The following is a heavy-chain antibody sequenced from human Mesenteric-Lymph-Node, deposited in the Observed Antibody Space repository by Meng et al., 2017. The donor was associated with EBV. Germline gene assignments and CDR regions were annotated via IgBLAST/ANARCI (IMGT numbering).Heavy chain of an antibody. J-gene: IGHJ4*02. CDR1: GGSVSSSSYY. CDR2: IYYSGSI. D-gene: IGHD3-22*01. Sequence: QRQLQELGPGLVKPSEPLSLTCIVSGGSVSSSSYYWGWIRQPPGKGLEWIGSIYYSGSIYYNPSLKSRVTISVDTSKNQFSLKLSSVTAADTAVYYCARTYYYDSSGYAPFDYWGQGTLVTVSS. CDR3: ARTYYYDSSGYAPFDY. V-gene: IGHV4-39*07.